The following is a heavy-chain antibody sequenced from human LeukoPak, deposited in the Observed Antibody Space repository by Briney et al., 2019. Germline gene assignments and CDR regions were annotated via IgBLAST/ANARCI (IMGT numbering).Heavy chain of an antibody. CDR2: ISSSSSYI. CDR1: GFTFSSYS. J-gene: IGHJ4*02. CDR3: ARDRRKGQLTD. V-gene: IGHV3-21*01. D-gene: IGHD6-13*01. Sequence: GGSLRLSCAASGFTFSSYSMNWVRQAPGKGLEWVSSISSSSSYIYYADSVKGRFTISRDNAKNSLYLQMNGLRAEDTAVYYCARDRRKGQLTDWGQGTLVTVSS.